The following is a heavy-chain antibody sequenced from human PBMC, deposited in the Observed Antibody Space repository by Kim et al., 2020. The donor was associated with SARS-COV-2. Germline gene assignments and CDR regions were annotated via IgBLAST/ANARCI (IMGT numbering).Heavy chain of an antibody. J-gene: IGHJ6*02. V-gene: IGHV3-64D*06. CDR3: VKPHILTGHGYYYGIDV. Sequence: AKGRFTISRDNSNNTLYLQMNSLRAEDTAVYYCVKPHILTGHGYYYGIDVWGQGTTVTVSS. D-gene: IGHD3-9*01.